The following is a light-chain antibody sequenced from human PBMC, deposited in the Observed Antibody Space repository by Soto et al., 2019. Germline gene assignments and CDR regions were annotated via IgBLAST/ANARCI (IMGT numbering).Light chain of an antibody. Sequence: EIVLTQSPGTLSLSPGERATLSCRASQSVSSSYLAWYQQKPGQAPRLLIYGASSRATGIPDRFSGSGSGTDFTLTIIRLEPEDFAVYYCHQYGSSGLTFGGGTKVEI. CDR3: HQYGSSGLT. CDR2: GAS. J-gene: IGKJ4*01. V-gene: IGKV3-20*01. CDR1: QSVSSSY.